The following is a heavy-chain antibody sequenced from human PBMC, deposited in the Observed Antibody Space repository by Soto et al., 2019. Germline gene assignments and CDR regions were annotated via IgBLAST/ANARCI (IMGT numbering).Heavy chain of an antibody. Sequence: GGSLRLSCAASGFTFNSYEMNWVRQAPGKGLEWVSYISSSGSTIYYADSVKGRFTISRDNAKNSLYLQMNSLRAEDTAVYYCAREEAVAGTPQSIDYWGQGTLVTVSS. CDR2: ISSSGSTI. CDR1: GFTFNSYE. CDR3: AREEAVAGTPQSIDY. V-gene: IGHV3-48*03. J-gene: IGHJ4*02. D-gene: IGHD6-19*01.